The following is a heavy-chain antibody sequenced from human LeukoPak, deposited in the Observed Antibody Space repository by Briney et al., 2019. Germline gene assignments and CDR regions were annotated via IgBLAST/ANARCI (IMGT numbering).Heavy chain of an antibody. CDR1: GYTFTSYY. V-gene: IGHV1-46*01. Sequence: ASVKVSCKASGYTFTSYYMHWVRQAPGQGLEWMGIINPSGGSTSYAQKFQGRVTMTRATYTSTVYMELSSLRSEHTAVYYCARSTNYYESSGYYAKTRRDFDYWGQGTLVTVSS. CDR3: ARSTNYYESSGYYAKTRRDFDY. D-gene: IGHD3-22*01. CDR2: INPSGGST. J-gene: IGHJ4*02.